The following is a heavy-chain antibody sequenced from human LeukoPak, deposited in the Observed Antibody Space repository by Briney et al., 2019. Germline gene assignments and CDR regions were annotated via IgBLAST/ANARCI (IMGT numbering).Heavy chain of an antibody. V-gene: IGHV1-69*13. CDR2: IIPIFGTA. Sequence: SVKVSCKGSGGTFSSYAISWVRQAPGQGLEWMGGIIPIFGTANYAQKFQGRVTITADESTSTAYMELSSLRSEDTAVYYCARSLSSYYDSSPFDYWGQGTLVTVSS. CDR3: ARSLSSYYDSSPFDY. D-gene: IGHD3-22*01. CDR1: GGTFSSYA. J-gene: IGHJ4*02.